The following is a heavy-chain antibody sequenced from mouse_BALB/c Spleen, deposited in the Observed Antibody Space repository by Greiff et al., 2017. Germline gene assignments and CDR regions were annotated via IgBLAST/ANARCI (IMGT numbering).Heavy chain of an antibody. CDR1: GYTFTSYW. V-gene: IGHV1-9*01. D-gene: IGHD1-1*01. CDR3: ARCPTYYYGSSPFAY. J-gene: IGHJ3*01. Sequence: QVQLQQSGAELMKPGASVKISCKASGYTFTSYWIEWVKQRPGHGLEWIGEILPGSGSTNYNEKFKGKATFTADTSSNTAYMQLSSLTSEDSAVYYCARCPTYYYGSSPFAYWGQGTLVTVSA. CDR2: ILPGSGST.